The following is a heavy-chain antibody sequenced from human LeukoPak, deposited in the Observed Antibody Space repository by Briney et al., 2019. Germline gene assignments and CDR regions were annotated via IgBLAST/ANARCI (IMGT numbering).Heavy chain of an antibody. Sequence: PSETLSLTCTVSGYSISSGYYWGWIRQPPGKGLEWIGSIYHSGGTYYNPSLKSRVTISVDTSKNQFSLKLSSVTAADTAVYYCARGSHIAVAGTQWYFDLWGRGTLVTVSS. V-gene: IGHV4-38-2*02. J-gene: IGHJ2*01. CDR3: ARGSHIAVAGTQWYFDL. D-gene: IGHD6-19*01. CDR1: GYSISSGYY. CDR2: IYHSGGT.